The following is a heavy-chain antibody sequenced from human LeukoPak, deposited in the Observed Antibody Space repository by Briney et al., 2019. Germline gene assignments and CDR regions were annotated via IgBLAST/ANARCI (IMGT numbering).Heavy chain of an antibody. J-gene: IGHJ4*02. D-gene: IGHD3-22*01. CDR3: ARARDHRYYDSSGLPPGD. CDR2: ISYDGSNK. CDR1: GFTFSSYA. Sequence: PGRSLRLSCAASGFTFSSYAMHWVRQAPGKGLEWVAVISYDGSNKYYADSVKGRFTISRDNSKNTLYLQMNSLRAEDTAVYYCARARDHRYYDSSGLPPGDWGQGTLVTVSS. V-gene: IGHV3-30*01.